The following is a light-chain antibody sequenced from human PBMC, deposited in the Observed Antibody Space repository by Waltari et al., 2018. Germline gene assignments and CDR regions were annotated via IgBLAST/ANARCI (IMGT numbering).Light chain of an antibody. V-gene: IGKV3-11*01. CDR2: DAS. CDR1: QIVSRY. J-gene: IGKJ1*01. CDR3: QQRSNWT. Sequence: EIVLTQSPATLSLSPGERGTPSCRASQIVSRYLAWYQQKPGQAPRLLIYDASNRATGIPARFSGSGSGTDFTLTIISLEPEDFAVYYCQQRSNWTFGQGTKVEIK.